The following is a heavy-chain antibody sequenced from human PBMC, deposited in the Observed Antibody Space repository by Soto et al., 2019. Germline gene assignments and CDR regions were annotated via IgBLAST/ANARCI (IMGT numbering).Heavy chain of an antibody. V-gene: IGHV5-51*01. J-gene: IGHJ3*02. CDR1: GYSFTSYW. D-gene: IGHD6-13*01. CDR3: ARPQRYSSSPFDAFDI. Sequence: GESLKISCKGSGYSFTSYWIGWVRQMPGKGLEWMGIIYPGDSATRYSPSFQGQVTISADKSISTAYLQWSSLKASDTAMYYCARPQRYSSSPFDAFDIWGQGTRVTVS. CDR2: IYPGDSAT.